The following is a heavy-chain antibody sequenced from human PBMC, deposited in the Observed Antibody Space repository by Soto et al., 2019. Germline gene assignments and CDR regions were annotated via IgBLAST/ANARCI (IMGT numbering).Heavy chain of an antibody. CDR1: GGTFSSCA. CDR3: ASRTTVISYYYYGMDV. CDR2: IIPIFGTA. V-gene: IGHV1-69*13. D-gene: IGHD4-17*01. J-gene: IGHJ6*02. Sequence: GASVKVSCKASGGTFSSCAISWVRQAPGQGLEWMGGIIPIFGTANYAQKFQGRVTITADESTSTAYMELSSLRSEDTAVYYCASRTTVISYYYYGMDVWGQGTTVTVSS.